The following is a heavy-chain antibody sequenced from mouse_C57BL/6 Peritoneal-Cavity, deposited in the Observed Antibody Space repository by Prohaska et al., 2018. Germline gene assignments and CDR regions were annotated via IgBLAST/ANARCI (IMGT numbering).Heavy chain of an antibody. CDR2: IDPETGGT. CDR1: GYTFTDYE. D-gene: IGHD1-1*01. V-gene: IGHV1-15*01. CDR3: PNSYGTIYAMDH. Sequence: QVQLQQSGAELVRPGASVTLSCKASGYTFTDYEMHWVKQTPVHGLEWIGAIDPETGGTAYNQKFKGKAILTADKSSSTAYMVLSSLPSAESAAYHTPNSYGTIYAMDHWDQG. J-gene: IGHJ4*01.